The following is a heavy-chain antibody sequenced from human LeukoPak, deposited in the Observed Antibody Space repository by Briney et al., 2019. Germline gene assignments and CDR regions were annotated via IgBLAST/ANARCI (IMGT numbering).Heavy chain of an antibody. CDR3: ARGGYSSGWYYHFDY. D-gene: IGHD6-19*01. J-gene: IGHJ4*02. Sequence: GGSLRLSCAASGFTVSNNYMSWVRQAPGKGLEWVSLMYSSGSAYYAGSVKGRFTISRDSSKNTLYLQMNSLRAEDTAVYYCARGGYSSGWYYHFDYWGRGSLVTVSS. CDR2: MYSSGSA. CDR1: GFTVSNNY. V-gene: IGHV3-66*01.